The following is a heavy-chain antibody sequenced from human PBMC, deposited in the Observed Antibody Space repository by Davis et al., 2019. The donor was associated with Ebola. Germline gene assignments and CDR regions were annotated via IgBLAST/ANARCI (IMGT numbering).Heavy chain of an antibody. Sequence: ASVKVSCKASGYTFTSYGISWVRQAPGQGLEWMGWISAYNGNTNYAQKLQGRVTMTTDTSTSTAYMELRSLRSDDTAVYYCARGGQGVWGDPPPHLDYWGQGTLVTVSS. V-gene: IGHV1-18*04. CDR3: ARGGQGVWGDPPPHLDY. J-gene: IGHJ4*02. CDR2: ISAYNGNT. D-gene: IGHD3-16*01. CDR1: GYTFTSYG.